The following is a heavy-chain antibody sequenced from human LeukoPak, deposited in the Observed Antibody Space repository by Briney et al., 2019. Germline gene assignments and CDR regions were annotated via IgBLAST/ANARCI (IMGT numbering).Heavy chain of an antibody. Sequence: PETLSLTCTVSGGSINSYYWSWVRQPPGKGLEWIGYIYDSGSTNYNPSLKSRVTISIDTSKNQFSLKLSSVTAADTAVYYCARSLWLAFDYWGQGTLVTVSS. D-gene: IGHD2-21*01. J-gene: IGHJ4*02. CDR1: GGSINSYY. CDR2: IYDSGST. CDR3: ARSLWLAFDY. V-gene: IGHV4-59*01.